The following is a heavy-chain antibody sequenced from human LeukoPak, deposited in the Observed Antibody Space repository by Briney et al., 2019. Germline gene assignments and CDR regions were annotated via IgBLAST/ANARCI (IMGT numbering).Heavy chain of an antibody. CDR3: ARPGHGNYGPVGY. CDR1: GFIFSNYA. D-gene: IGHD3-22*01. J-gene: IGHJ4*02. V-gene: IGHV3-23*01. Sequence: GGSLRLSCAASGFIFSNYAISWVRQAPGKGLEWVSGISGSGVNTVYADSMKGRFTISRDNSQNVVYLQMNSLRAEDTAVYYCARPGHGNYGPVGYWGQGTLVTVSS. CDR2: ISGSGVNT.